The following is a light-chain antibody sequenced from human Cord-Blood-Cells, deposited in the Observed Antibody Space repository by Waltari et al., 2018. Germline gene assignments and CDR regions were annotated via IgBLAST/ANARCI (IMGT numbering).Light chain of an antibody. J-gene: IGKJ2*03. Sequence: EIVLTQSPATLSVSPGERATLSCRASQSVSSNLAWYQQKPGQAPRLLIYGASNRATGIPARFSGSGSGTEFTLTISSLQAEDVAVYYCQQYNNSPPYSFGQGTKLEIK. CDR1: QSVSSN. CDR3: QQYNNSPPYS. CDR2: GAS. V-gene: IGKV3-15*01.